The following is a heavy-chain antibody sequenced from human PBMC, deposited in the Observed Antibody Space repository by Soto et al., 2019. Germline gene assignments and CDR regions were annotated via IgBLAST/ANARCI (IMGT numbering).Heavy chain of an antibody. V-gene: IGHV3-74*01. D-gene: IGHD1-1*01. CDR3: ASANDPDTY. CDR1: GFAFSRYW. J-gene: IGHJ4*02. Sequence: EVHLVESGGGLVQPGGSLRLSCAASGFAFSRYWMHWVRQAPGGGLVWVSRINDVGTRTHYADSVKGRFTVSRDNAKNTVSRQLDSLRAEDTALYYCASANDPDTYWGQATLVIVSP. CDR2: INDVGTRT.